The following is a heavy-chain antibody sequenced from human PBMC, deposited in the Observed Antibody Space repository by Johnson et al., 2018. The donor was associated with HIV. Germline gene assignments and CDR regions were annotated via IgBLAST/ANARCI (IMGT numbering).Heavy chain of an antibody. V-gene: IGHV3-11*04. Sequence: QVQLVESGGGLVKPGGSLRLSCAASGFTFSDYYMSWIRQAPGKGLEWLSYISSSGSTIYYSDSVKGRFTISRDNAKNSLYLQMNSLRAEDTAVYYCAKTRTTVTTIDAFDIWGQGTMVTVSS. J-gene: IGHJ3*02. D-gene: IGHD4-17*01. CDR3: AKTRTTVTTIDAFDI. CDR1: GFTFSDYY. CDR2: ISSSGSTI.